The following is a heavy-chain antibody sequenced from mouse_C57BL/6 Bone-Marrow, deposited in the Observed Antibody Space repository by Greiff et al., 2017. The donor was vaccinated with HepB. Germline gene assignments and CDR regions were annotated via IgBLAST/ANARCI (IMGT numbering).Heavy chain of an antibody. J-gene: IGHJ3*01. CDR2: ISNLAYSI. CDR3: ARHTCGSSPFAY. D-gene: IGHD1-1*01. Sequence: EVKLMESGGGLVQPGGSLKLSCAASGFTFSDYGMAWVRQAPRKGPEWVAFISNLAYSIYYADTVTGRFTISRENAKNTLYLEMSSLRSEDTAMYYCARHTCGSSPFAYWGQGTLVTVSA. V-gene: IGHV5-15*01. CDR1: GFTFSDYG.